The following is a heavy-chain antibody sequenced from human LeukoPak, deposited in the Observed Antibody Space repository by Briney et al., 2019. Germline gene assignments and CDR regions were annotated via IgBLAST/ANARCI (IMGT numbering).Heavy chain of an antibody. CDR2: IRGGGEST. V-gene: IGHV3-23*01. CDR3: AKSPAYYYGLGSYYDY. J-gene: IGHJ4*02. CDR1: GFTLSTYA. Sequence: GGSLRFSCAASGFTLSTYAMSWVRQAPGKGREWVSGIRGGGESTYYADSGKGRFNISRDTSKNTLYLQMNSLRAEDTAVYYCAKSPAYYYGLGSYYDYWGQGTLVTVSS. D-gene: IGHD3-10*01.